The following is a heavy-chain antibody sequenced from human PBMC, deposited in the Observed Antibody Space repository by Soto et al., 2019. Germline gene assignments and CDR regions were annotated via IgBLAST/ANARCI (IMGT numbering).Heavy chain of an antibody. CDR2: INPSGATT. D-gene: IGHD2-2*01. CDR3: ARRDCFSSSCYFKY. V-gene: IGHV1-46*01. J-gene: IGHJ4*02. Sequence: SVKVSCKASGYTFTSYYVYWVRQAPGQGLEWMGIINPSGATTTYAQNFQGRVAMTRDTSTSTVYMELSSLRSEDTAVYYCARRDCFSSSCYFKYWGQGTLVTVSS. CDR1: GYTFTSYY.